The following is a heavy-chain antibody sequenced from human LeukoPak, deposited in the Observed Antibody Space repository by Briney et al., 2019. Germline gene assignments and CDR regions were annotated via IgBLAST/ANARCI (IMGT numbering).Heavy chain of an antibody. V-gene: IGHV3-21*01. CDR3: ANYCSSTSCFDY. CDR1: GFTFSSYS. CDR2: ISSSSRYI. D-gene: IGHD2-2*01. Sequence: GGSLRLSCAASGFTFSSYSMSWVRQAPGKWLEWVSSISSSSRYIYYADSVKGRFTISRDNAKNSLYLQMNSLRAEDTAVYYCANYCSSTSCFDYWGQGTLVTVSS. J-gene: IGHJ4*02.